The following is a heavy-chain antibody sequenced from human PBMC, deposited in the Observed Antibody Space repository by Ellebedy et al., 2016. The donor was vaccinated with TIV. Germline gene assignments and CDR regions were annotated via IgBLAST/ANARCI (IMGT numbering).Heavy chain of an antibody. J-gene: IGHJ6*02. CDR1: GFTFSSYG. CDR3: ARYGSGIPTDSYYYGMDV. D-gene: IGHD3-10*01. Sequence: GESLKISCAASGFTFSSYGMHWVRQAPGKGLEWVAVISYDGSNKYYADSVKGRFTISRDNSKNTLYLQMNSLRAEDTAVYYCARYGSGIPTDSYYYGMDVWGQGTTVTVSS. CDR2: ISYDGSNK. V-gene: IGHV3-30*03.